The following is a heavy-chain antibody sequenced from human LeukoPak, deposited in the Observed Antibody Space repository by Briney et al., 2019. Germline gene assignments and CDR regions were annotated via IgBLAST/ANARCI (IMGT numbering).Heavy chain of an antibody. V-gene: IGHV3-15*05. CDR3: STVGNFYKAPAGAGKLFDY. CDR1: GFNFHNAW. J-gene: IGHJ4*02. CDR2: IKSFNDGGTT. Sequence: GGSLRLSCAASGFNFHNAWISWVRQAPGKGLEWVGRIKSFNDGGTTHYATPVKGRFNISRDDSTKMVYLQMNSLKTEDTGIYYCSTVGNFYKAPAGAGKLFDYWGQGTLVTVSS. D-gene: IGHD6-13*01.